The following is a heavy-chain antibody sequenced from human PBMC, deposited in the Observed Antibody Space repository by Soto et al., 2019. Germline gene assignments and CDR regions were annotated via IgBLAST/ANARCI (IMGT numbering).Heavy chain of an antibody. V-gene: IGHV4-59*01. J-gene: IGHJ4*02. CDR2: IYYSGST. D-gene: IGHD5-18*01. CDR3: ARLTGYSYGCVDY. Sequence: SETLSLTGTVSGGSISSYYWSWIRQPPGKGLEWIWYIYYSGSTNYNPSLKSRVTISVDTSKNQFSLKLSSVTAADTAVYYCARLTGYSYGCVDYWGQGTLVTVSS. CDR1: GGSISSYY.